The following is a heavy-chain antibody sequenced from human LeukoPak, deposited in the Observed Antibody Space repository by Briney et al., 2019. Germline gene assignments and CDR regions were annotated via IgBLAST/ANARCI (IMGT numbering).Heavy chain of an antibody. CDR2: ISGSGNTI. Sequence: GGSLRLSCAASGFTFSSYEMNWVRQAPGKGLEWVSFISGSGNTIYYADSVKGRFTISRDNAKDSLYLQLNSLRAEDTAIYYCARDLMAVAGTGFDYWGQGALVTVSS. D-gene: IGHD6-19*01. CDR1: GFTFSSYE. J-gene: IGHJ4*02. V-gene: IGHV3-48*03. CDR3: ARDLMAVAGTGFDY.